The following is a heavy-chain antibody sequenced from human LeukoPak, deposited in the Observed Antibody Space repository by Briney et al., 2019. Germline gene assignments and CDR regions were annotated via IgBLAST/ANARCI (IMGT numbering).Heavy chain of an antibody. CDR2: INHSGST. Sequence: SETLSLTCAVYGGSFSGYYWSWIRQPPGKGLEWIGEINHSGSTNYNSSLKSRVTISVDTSKNQFSLKLSAVTAADTAVYYCARDYYDSSGPQFDYWGQGTLVTVSS. J-gene: IGHJ4*02. V-gene: IGHV4-34*01. D-gene: IGHD3-22*01. CDR1: GGSFSGYY. CDR3: ARDYYDSSGPQFDY.